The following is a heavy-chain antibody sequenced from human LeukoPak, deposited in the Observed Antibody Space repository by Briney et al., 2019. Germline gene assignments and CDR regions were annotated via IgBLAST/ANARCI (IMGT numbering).Heavy chain of an antibody. Sequence: GGSLRLSCAASGFAFSYNTMNWVRQAPGKGLEWVSFISRDGTDIFYADSVVGRFTISRDNAKNSLYLQMNSLRIEDTAIYYCARDEGDWGQGTLVTVSS. V-gene: IGHV3-21*06. CDR3: ARDEGD. J-gene: IGHJ4*02. D-gene: IGHD1-26*01. CDR1: GFAFSYNT. CDR2: ISRDGTDI.